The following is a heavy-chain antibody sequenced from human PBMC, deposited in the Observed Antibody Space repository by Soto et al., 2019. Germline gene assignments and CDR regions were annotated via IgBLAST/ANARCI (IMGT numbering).Heavy chain of an antibody. Sequence: PGESLKISCEGSGYSFTSYWISWVRQMPGKGLEWMGRFDPSDSYTNYSPSFQGHVTISADKSISTAYLQWSSLKASDTAMYYCARRYDFWSGYSQPNYYYYYGMDVWGQGTTVTVSS. V-gene: IGHV5-10-1*01. CDR1: GYSFTSYW. D-gene: IGHD3-3*01. J-gene: IGHJ6*02. CDR2: FDPSDSYT. CDR3: ARRYDFWSGYSQPNYYYYYGMDV.